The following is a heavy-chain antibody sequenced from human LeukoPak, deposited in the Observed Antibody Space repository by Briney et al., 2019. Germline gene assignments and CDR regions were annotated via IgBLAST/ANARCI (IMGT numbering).Heavy chain of an antibody. J-gene: IGHJ4*02. Sequence: GGSLRLSCAASGFTFSNYPMHWVRQAPGKGLEWVAVVSDDGNNIYYADSVKGRFTISRDNAKNSLYLQMNSLRAEDTAVYYCARGREVPSSYYYFDYWGQGTLVTVSS. CDR1: GFTFSNYP. CDR2: VSDDGNNI. CDR3: ARGREVPSSYYYFDY. D-gene: IGHD2-2*01. V-gene: IGHV3-30*04.